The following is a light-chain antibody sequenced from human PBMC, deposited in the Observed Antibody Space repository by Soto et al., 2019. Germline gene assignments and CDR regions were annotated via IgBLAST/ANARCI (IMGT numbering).Light chain of an antibody. V-gene: IGKV3-20*01. CDR3: QQYGSSPLP. Sequence: TLSAATLSVSPRERATLSCISSQSVSSSYLAWYQQKPGQAPRLLIYGASSRATGIPDRFSGSGSGTDFTLTICRLEPEDFAVFYCQQYGSSPLPFGG. CDR2: GAS. CDR1: QSVSSSY. J-gene: IGKJ4*01.